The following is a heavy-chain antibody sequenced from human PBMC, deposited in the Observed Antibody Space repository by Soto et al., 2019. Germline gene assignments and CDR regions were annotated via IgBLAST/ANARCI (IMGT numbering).Heavy chain of an antibody. CDR1: SFGFRSDW. CDR3: VTVFTWTAL. V-gene: IGHV3-7*01. D-gene: IGHD4-4*01. Sequence: GGSLTLSCVICSFGFRSDWITWVRQATGKGLECVANIKYDGSEEYYVDSVKGRFTISRDNAKNSLYLQMNSLRDEDSAVYPSVTVFTWTALWG. J-gene: IGHJ2*01. CDR2: IKYDGSEE.